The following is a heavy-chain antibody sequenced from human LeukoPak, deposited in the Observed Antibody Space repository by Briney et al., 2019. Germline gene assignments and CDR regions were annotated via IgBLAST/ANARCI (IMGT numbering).Heavy chain of an antibody. V-gene: IGHV4-31*03. CDR3: ARTYTVTTAYFDY. J-gene: IGHJ4*02. D-gene: IGHD4-17*01. Sequence: SETLSLTCTVSGGSISSGGYYWSWIRQHPGKGLEWIGYIYYSGSTYYNPSLKSRVTISVDTSKNQFSLKLSSVTAADTAVYYCARTYTVTTAYFDYWGQGTLVTVSS. CDR2: IYYSGST. CDR1: GGSISSGGYY.